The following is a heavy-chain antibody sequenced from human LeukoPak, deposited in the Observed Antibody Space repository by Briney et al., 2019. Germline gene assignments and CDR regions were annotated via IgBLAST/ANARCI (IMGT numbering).Heavy chain of an antibody. V-gene: IGHV4-39*01. CDR1: GGSISISSYY. J-gene: IGHJ4*02. Sequence: SETLSLICSVSGGSISISSYYWGWIRQPPGKGLGWIGNIYYSGSTYYNPSLKSRVTISVDTSKNQFSLKLSSVTAADTAVYYCARHDRGFGESIDYWGQGTLVTVSS. CDR2: IYYSGST. CDR3: ARHDRGFGESIDY. D-gene: IGHD3-10*01.